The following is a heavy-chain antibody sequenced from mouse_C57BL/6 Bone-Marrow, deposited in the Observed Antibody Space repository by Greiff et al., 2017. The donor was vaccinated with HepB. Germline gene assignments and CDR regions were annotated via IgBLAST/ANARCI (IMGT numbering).Heavy chain of an antibody. CDR3: ARHNYGNPFAY. D-gene: IGHD2-1*01. Sequence: EVQLMESGGDLVKPGGSLKLSCAASGFTFSSYCMSWVRQTPDKRLEWVATISSGGSNTYYPDSLKGRFTISRDNAKNTLYLQMSSLTSEDTAVYCCARHNYGNPFAYWGQGTLVTVSA. CDR1: GFTFSSYC. J-gene: IGHJ3*01. V-gene: IGHV5-6*01. CDR2: ISSGGSNT.